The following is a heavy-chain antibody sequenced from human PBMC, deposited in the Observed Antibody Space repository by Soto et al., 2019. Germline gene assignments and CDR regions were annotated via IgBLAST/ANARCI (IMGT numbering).Heavy chain of an antibody. Sequence: QVQLQESGPGLVKPSQTLSLTCTVSGGSISSGGYYWSWIRQHPGKGLEWIGYSYYSGSTYYNPSLKSRVTISVDTSKNHFSPKLSSVTAADTAVYYCARDRGVVTRTKDAFEIWGQGTMVTVSS. D-gene: IGHD2-15*01. V-gene: IGHV4-31*03. CDR2: SYYSGST. CDR1: GGSISSGGYY. CDR3: ARDRGVVTRTKDAFEI. J-gene: IGHJ3*02.